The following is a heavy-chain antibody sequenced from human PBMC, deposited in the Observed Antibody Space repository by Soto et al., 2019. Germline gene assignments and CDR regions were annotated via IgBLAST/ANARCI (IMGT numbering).Heavy chain of an antibody. CDR2: ISRFSDRT. CDR1: GFNFNSYT. J-gene: IGHJ4*02. CDR3: ARVGAYFGEFDYFDY. Sequence: EVHLMESGGGLVKSGGSLRLSCSASGFNFNSYTMNWVRQAPGKGLEWVSSISRFSDRTYYADSVKGRFAIFRANAENSVYLQVNSLRAEDTAVYYCARVGAYFGEFDYFDYWGQGTPVTVSS. D-gene: IGHD3-10*01. V-gene: IGHV3-21*06.